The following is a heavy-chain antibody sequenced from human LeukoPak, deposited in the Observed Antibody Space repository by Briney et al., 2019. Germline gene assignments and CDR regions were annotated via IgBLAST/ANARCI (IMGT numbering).Heavy chain of an antibody. CDR2: ISDDGTNT. D-gene: IGHD3-3*01. V-gene: IGHV3-74*01. Sequence: GGSLRLSCAASGFTFSNYWMHWVRQAPGKGLVWVSRISDDGTNTNYAGSVKGRFTISRDNSKNTLYLQMNSLRAEDTAVYYCAKDQNYDFWSGYLFDYWGQGTLVTVSS. CDR1: GFTFSNYW. J-gene: IGHJ4*02. CDR3: AKDQNYDFWSGYLFDY.